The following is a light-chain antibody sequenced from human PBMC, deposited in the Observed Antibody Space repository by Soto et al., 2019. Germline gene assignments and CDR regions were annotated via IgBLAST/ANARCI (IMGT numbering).Light chain of an antibody. J-gene: IGLJ1*01. CDR3: SSYTSSNPLV. CDR2: EVD. V-gene: IGLV2-14*01. CDR1: SSDVGRYHY. Sequence: QSVLAQPASVSGSPGQATIISCTGTSSDVGRYHYVSWYQQHPCKPPKFPIYEVDNRASGVSDRFSGSKSGNTASLTISGLQAEDEADYYCSSYTSSNPLVFGTGTKLTVL.